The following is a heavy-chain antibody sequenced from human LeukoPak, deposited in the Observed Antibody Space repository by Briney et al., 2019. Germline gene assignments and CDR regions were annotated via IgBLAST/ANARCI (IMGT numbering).Heavy chain of an antibody. D-gene: IGHD3-22*01. CDR2: IYYSGST. CDR3: ARSHHYYDSSGYYYVVSPFDY. CDR1: GGSISSYY. J-gene: IGHJ4*02. Sequence: PSETLSLTCTVSGGSISSYYWSWIRQPPGKGLEWIGYIYYSGSTNYNPSLKSRVTISVDTSKNQFSLKLSSVTAADTAVYYCARSHHYYDSSGYYYVVSPFDYWGQGTLVTVSS. V-gene: IGHV4-59*08.